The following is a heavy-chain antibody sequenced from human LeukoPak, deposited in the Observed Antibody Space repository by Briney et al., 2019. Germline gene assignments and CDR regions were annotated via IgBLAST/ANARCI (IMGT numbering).Heavy chain of an antibody. CDR1: GGSFSGYY. V-gene: IGHV4-34*01. CDR3: ARRYDYVWGSYRYRPISHDY. CDR2: INHSGST. Sequence: PSETLSTTCAVYGGSFSGYYWSWIRQPPGKGLEWIGEINHSGSTNYNPSLKSRVTISVDTSKNQFSLKLSSVTAADTAVYYCARRYDYVWGSYRYRPISHDYWGQGTLVTVSS. D-gene: IGHD3-16*02. J-gene: IGHJ4*02.